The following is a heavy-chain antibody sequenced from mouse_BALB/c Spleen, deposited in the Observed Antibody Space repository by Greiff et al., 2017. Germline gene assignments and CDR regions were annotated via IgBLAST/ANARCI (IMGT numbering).Heavy chain of an antibody. Sequence: QVQLQQSGAELMKPGASVKISCKATGYTFSSYWIEWVKQRPGHGLEWIGEILPGSGSTNYNEKFKGKATFTADTSSNTAYMQLGSLTSEDSAVYCCARGGRYEAWFAYWGQGTLVTVSA. CDR2: ILPGSGST. CDR1: GYTFSSYW. V-gene: IGHV1-9*01. CDR3: ARGGRYEAWFAY. J-gene: IGHJ3*01. D-gene: IGHD2-14*01.